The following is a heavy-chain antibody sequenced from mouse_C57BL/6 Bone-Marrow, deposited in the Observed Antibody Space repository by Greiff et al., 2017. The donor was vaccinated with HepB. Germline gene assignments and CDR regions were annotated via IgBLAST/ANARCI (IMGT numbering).Heavy chain of an antibody. J-gene: IGHJ1*03. V-gene: IGHV1-15*01. CDR2: IDPETGGT. Sequence: VKLMESGAELVRPGASVTLSCKASGYTFTDYEMHWVKQTPVHGLEWIGAIDPETGGTAYNQKFKGKAILTADKSSSTAYIEHRSLTSEDSAVYYCTRNYGSSPQYFDVWGTGTTVTVSS. CDR3: TRNYGSSPQYFDV. CDR1: GYTFTDYE. D-gene: IGHD1-1*01.